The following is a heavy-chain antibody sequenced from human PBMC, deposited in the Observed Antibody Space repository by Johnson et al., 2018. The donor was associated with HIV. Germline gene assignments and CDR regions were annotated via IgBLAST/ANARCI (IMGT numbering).Heavy chain of an antibody. CDR2: ISYDGSNK. D-gene: IGHD1-26*01. Sequence: QVQLVESGGGLVQPGGSLRLSCEASGFTFSSYAMHWVRQAPGKGLEWVAVISYDGSNKYYADSVKGRFTISRDNSKNTLYLQMNSLRAEDTAVFYCARDRGYLDAFDIWGQGTMVTVSS. CDR3: ARDRGYLDAFDI. V-gene: IGHV3-30-3*01. CDR1: GFTFSSYA. J-gene: IGHJ3*02.